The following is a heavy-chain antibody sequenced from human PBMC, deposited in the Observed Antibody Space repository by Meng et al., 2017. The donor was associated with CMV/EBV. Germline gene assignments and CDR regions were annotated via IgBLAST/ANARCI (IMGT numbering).Heavy chain of an antibody. Sequence: LRLSCTVSGGSISSGGYYWSWIRQHPGKGLEWIGYIYYSGSTYYNPSLKSRVTISVDTSKNQFSLKLSSVTAADTAVYYCARGRYSNYYYYGMDVWGQGTTVTVSS. J-gene: IGHJ6*02. CDR2: IYYSGST. V-gene: IGHV4-31*03. CDR1: GGSISSGGYY. CDR3: ARGRYSNYYYYGMDV. D-gene: IGHD4-11*01.